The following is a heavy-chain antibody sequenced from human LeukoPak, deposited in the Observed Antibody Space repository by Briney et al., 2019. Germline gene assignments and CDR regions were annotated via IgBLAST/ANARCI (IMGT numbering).Heavy chain of an antibody. Sequence: GGSLRLSCAASGFTFSSYAMSWVRQAPGKGLEWVSAISGSGGSTYYADSVKGRFTISRDNSKNTLYLQMNSLRAEDTAVYYCAVPYLYQNAFDIWGQGTMVTVSS. J-gene: IGHJ3*02. CDR2: ISGSGGST. CDR3: AVPYLYQNAFDI. V-gene: IGHV3-23*01. D-gene: IGHD2-2*01. CDR1: GFTFSSYA.